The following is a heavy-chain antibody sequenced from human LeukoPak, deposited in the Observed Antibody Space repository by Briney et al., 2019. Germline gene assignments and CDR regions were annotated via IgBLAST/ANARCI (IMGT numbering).Heavy chain of an antibody. D-gene: IGHD5-12*01. V-gene: IGHV3-7*01. J-gene: IGHJ5*02. CDR3: ARDSSGYDYHWFDP. CDR1: GFTFSSYW. CDR2: IKQDGSEK. Sequence: GGSLRLSCAASGFTFSSYWMSWVRQAPGKGLEWVANIKQDGSEKYYVDSVKGRFTISRDNAKNSLYLQMNSLRAEDTAVYYCARDSSGYDYHWFDPWGQGTLVTVSS.